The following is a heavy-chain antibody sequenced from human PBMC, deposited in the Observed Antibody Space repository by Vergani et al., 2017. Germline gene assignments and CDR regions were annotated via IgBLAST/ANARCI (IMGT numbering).Heavy chain of an antibody. CDR1: GGTFSSYA. J-gene: IGHJ4*02. Sequence: QVQLVQSGAEVKKPGSSVKVSCKASGGTFSSYALNWVRQAPGQGLEWMGSIIPSLATTIYAQKFQGRVTITADESTSTAYMELSSLKSEDTAVCYCARATCSCGSCYRGLQYWGQGSLITVSS. CDR2: IIPSLATT. CDR3: ARATCSCGSCYRGLQY. D-gene: IGHD2-15*01. V-gene: IGHV1-69*11.